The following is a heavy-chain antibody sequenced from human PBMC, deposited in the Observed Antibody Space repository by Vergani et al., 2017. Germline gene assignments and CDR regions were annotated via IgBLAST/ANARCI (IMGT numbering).Heavy chain of an antibody. Sequence: QVQLQQSGPGLVKPSETLSLTCSVSGYSISSGYYWGWVRQSPGKGLEWIASIYHTGSTYYNPSLESRVTISVDTSKNQFSLNVTSVSAADTAVYYCARGKKGGWYEGDYWGQGTLVTVSS. J-gene: IGHJ4*02. D-gene: IGHD6-19*01. CDR1: GYSISSGYY. CDR2: IYHTGST. CDR3: ARGKKGGWYEGDY. V-gene: IGHV4-38-2*02.